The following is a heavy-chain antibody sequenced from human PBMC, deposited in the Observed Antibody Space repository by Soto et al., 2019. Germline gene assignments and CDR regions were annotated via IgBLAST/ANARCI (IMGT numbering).Heavy chain of an antibody. D-gene: IGHD3-16*01. J-gene: IGHJ2*01. CDR1: GGSISSYY. V-gene: IGHV4-4*07. Sequence: PSETLSLTCTVSGGSISSYYWSWIRQPAGKGLEWIGRIYTSGSTNYNPSLKSRVTMSVDTSKNQFSLRLSSVTTADTAIYYCTRDQGLGAGYFDLWGRGTPVTVSS. CDR2: IYTSGST. CDR3: TRDQGLGAGYFDL.